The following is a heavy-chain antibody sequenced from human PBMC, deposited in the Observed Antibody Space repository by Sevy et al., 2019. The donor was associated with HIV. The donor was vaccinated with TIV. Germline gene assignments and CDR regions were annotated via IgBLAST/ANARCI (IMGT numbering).Heavy chain of an antibody. Sequence: ASVKVSCKASGYTFTIYGISWVRQAPEQGLEWMGWISAYSGNTNYEQNLQGRVTMITDTSTTTAYMELRSLRFDDTAVYYCARTSSYGSGNYFDYWGQGTLVTVSS. CDR2: ISAYSGNT. CDR3: ARTSSYGSGNYFDY. D-gene: IGHD3-10*01. V-gene: IGHV1-18*01. J-gene: IGHJ4*02. CDR1: GYTFTIYG.